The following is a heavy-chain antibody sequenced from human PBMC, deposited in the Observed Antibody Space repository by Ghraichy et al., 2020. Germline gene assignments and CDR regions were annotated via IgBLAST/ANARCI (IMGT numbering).Heavy chain of an antibody. CDR2: IASDGSET. V-gene: IGHV3-74*01. CDR3: VKMELGAGSMSDY. CDR1: GFTFSRYW. Sequence: LSLTCAASGFTFSRYWLHWVRQAPGKGLVWVSRIASDGSETNYADSVKGRFTISRDNAKNTLYLQMNSLRAEDTAVYYCVKMELGAGSMSDYWGQGTLVTVSS. D-gene: IGHD2-15*01. J-gene: IGHJ4*02.